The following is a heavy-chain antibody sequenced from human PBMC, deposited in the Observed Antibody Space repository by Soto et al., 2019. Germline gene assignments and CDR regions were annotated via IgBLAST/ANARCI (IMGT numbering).Heavy chain of an antibody. Sequence: GASVKVSCKASGFTFTNSAVQWVRQARGQRLEWIGWIVVGSGNTNYAQKFQERVTITRDMSTSTAYMELSSLRSEDTAVYYCAAVIVGATLDAFDIWGQGTMVTVSS. J-gene: IGHJ3*02. CDR3: AAVIVGATLDAFDI. V-gene: IGHV1-58*01. CDR2: IVVGSGNT. CDR1: GFTFTNSA. D-gene: IGHD1-26*01.